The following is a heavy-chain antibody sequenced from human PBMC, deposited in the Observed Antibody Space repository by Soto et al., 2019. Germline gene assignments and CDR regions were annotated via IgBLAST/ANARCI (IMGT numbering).Heavy chain of an antibody. J-gene: IGHJ4*02. D-gene: IGHD3-22*01. CDR3: ARPRSSGYAGEFDY. CDR1: GGSISPYY. Sequence: QVQLQESGPGLVKPSETLSLTCTVSGGSISPYYWSWIRQPPGKGLEWIGFIYYTGTTNYNPSLKSRVTISVDTSQNQFSLILTSVTAADTAVYYCARPRSSGYAGEFDYWGQGTLVTVSS. V-gene: IGHV4-59*01. CDR2: IYYTGTT.